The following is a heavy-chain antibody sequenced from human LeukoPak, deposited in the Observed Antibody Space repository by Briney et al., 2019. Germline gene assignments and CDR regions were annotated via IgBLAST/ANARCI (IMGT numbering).Heavy chain of an antibody. V-gene: IGHV1-69*05. CDR2: IIPIFGTA. Sequence: SVKVSCKASGGTFSSYAISWVRQAPGQGLEWMGRIIPIFGTANYAQKFQGRVTITTDESTSTAYMELSSLRSEDTAVYYCAMGVEEQWPIQHWGQGTLVTVSS. CDR1: GGTFSSYA. CDR3: AMGVEEQWPIQH. D-gene: IGHD6-19*01. J-gene: IGHJ1*01.